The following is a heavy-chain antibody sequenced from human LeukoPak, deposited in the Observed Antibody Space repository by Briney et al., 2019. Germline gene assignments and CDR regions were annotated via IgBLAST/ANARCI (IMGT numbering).Heavy chain of an antibody. CDR2: IYYSGST. Sequence: SETLSLTCTVSGGSISSYYWSWIRQPPGKGLEWIGYIYYSGSTNYNPSLKSRVTISVDTSKNQFSLKLSSVTAADTAVYYCARDFGYGSGFYWGQGTLVTVSS. D-gene: IGHD3-10*01. CDR1: GGSISSYY. J-gene: IGHJ4*02. CDR3: ARDFGYGSGFY. V-gene: IGHV4-59*01.